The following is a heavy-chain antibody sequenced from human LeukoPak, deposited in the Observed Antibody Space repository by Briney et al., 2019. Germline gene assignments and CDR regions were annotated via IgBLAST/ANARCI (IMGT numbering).Heavy chain of an antibody. CDR2: IYYSGST. CDR3: ARGLQSWFDP. CDR1: GGSVSSGSYY. Sequence: SETLSLTCTVSGGSVSSGSYYWSWIRQPPGKGLEWIGYIYYSGSTNYNPSLKSQVTISVDTSKNQFSLKLSSVTAADTAVYYCARGLQSWFDPWGQGTLVTVSS. V-gene: IGHV4-61*01. J-gene: IGHJ5*02.